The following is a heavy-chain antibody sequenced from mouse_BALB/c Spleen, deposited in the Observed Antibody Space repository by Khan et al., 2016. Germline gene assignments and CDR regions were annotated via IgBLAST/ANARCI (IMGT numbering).Heavy chain of an antibody. CDR3: ASDLLWYAMDY. D-gene: IGHD2-1*01. J-gene: IGHJ4*01. CDR1: GYTFTSYN. V-gene: IGHV1S135*01. CDR2: IDPYNGGT. Sequence: VQLQQSGPELVKPGSSVKVSCKASGYTFTSYNMYWVKQSHGKNLEWIGYIDPYNGGTSYNQKFKGKATLTVDKSSCTAYMHLNSLTSEDSAVYYCASDLLWYAMDYWGQGTSVTVSS.